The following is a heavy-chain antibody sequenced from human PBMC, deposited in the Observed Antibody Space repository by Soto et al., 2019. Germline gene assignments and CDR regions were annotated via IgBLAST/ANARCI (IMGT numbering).Heavy chain of an antibody. CDR2: INPNSGGT. CDR3: ARARGGGSSAFDI. V-gene: IGHV1-2*04. D-gene: IGHD3-16*01. J-gene: IGHJ3*02. CDR1: GYTFTGYY. Sequence: ASVKVSCKASGYTFTGYYMHWVRQAPGQGLEWMGWINPNSGGTNYAQKFQGWVTMTRDTSISTAYMELSRLRSDDTALYYCARARGGGSSAFDIWGQGTMVTVSS.